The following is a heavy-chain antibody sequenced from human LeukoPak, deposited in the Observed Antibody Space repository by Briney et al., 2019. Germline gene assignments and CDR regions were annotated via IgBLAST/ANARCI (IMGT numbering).Heavy chain of an antibody. V-gene: IGHV3-23*01. CDR3: AKDPHSSVVTEFRIPPLDAFDI. J-gene: IGHJ3*02. D-gene: IGHD3-16*02. Sequence: GGSLRLSCAASGFTFSSYGMSWVRQAPGKGLEWVSAISGSGGSTYYADSVKGRFTISRDNSKNTLYLQMNSLRAEDTAVYYCAKDPHSSVVTEFRIPPLDAFDIWGQGTMVTVSS. CDR2: ISGSGGST. CDR1: GFTFSSYG.